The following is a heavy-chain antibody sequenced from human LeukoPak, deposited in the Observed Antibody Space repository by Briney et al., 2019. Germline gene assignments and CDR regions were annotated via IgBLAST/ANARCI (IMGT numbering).Heavy chain of an antibody. CDR2: ISGSGGIA. D-gene: IGHD3-10*01. V-gene: IGHV3-23*01. Sequence: PGGSLRLSCAASGFTFSTYGMNWVRQAPGKGLEWVSSISGSGGIAYYADSERGRFTISRDNSQNTLYLQMKSLRAEDTAVYYCAKDRGHGLLWFGERRRDGNDYWGQGTLVTVSS. J-gene: IGHJ4*02. CDR1: GFTFSTYG. CDR3: AKDRGHGLLWFGERRRDGNDY.